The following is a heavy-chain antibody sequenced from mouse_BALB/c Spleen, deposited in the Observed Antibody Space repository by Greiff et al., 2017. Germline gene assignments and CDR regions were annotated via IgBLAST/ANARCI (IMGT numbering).Heavy chain of an antibody. CDR2: IAPETGGT. J-gene: IGHJ2*01. CDR1: GYTFTDYE. Sequence: QVQLQQSGAELVRPGASVTLSCKASGYTFTDYEMHWVKQTPVHGLEWIGAIAPETGGTAYNQKFKGKATLTADKSSSTAYMELRSLTSEDSAVYYWTRWGYDYDGEEMDYWGQGTTLTVSS. V-gene: IGHV1-15*01. D-gene: IGHD2-4*01. CDR3: TRWGYDYDGEEMDY.